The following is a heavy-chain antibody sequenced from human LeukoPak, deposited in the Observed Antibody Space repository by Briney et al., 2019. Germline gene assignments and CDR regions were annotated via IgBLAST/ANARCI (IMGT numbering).Heavy chain of an antibody. Sequence: PGGSLRLSCAASGFTFSGSAMHWVRQASGKGLEWDGRIRSKANSYATAYAASVKGRFTISRDDSKNTAYLQMNSLKTEDTAVYYCLGITGTTDFDYWGQGTLVTVSS. J-gene: IGHJ4*02. CDR2: IRSKANSYAT. CDR1: GFTFSGSA. V-gene: IGHV3-73*01. CDR3: LGITGTTDFDY. D-gene: IGHD1-7*01.